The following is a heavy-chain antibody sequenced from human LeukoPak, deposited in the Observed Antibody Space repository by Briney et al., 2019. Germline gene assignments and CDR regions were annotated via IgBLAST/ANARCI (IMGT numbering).Heavy chain of an antibody. Sequence: SETLSLTCTVSGGSISSYYWSWIRQPAGKGLEWIGRIYTSGSTNYNPSLKSRVTMSVDMSKNQFSLKLSSVTAADTAVYYCASIQAPFVYGSGNWFDPWGQGTLVTVSS. CDR1: GGSISSYY. J-gene: IGHJ5*02. D-gene: IGHD3-10*01. CDR2: IYTSGST. V-gene: IGHV4-4*07. CDR3: ASIQAPFVYGSGNWFDP.